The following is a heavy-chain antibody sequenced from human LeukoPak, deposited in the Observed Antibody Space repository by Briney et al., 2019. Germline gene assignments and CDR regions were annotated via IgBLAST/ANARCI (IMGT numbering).Heavy chain of an antibody. J-gene: IGHJ4*02. Sequence: SETLSLTCTVSDDPIISAYWWHWVRRSPRKGLEWIGAIHQSGETYYSPSLEGRVLISLDKSKNQFSLKLSSVTAADTAVYYCARLKEQWPDYWGQGTLVTVSS. CDR3: ARLKEQWPDY. CDR1: DDPIISAYW. CDR2: IHQSGET. D-gene: IGHD6-19*01. V-gene: IGHV4-4*02.